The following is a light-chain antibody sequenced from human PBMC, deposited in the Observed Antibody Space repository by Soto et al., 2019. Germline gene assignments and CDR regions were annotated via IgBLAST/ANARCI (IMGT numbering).Light chain of an antibody. CDR2: DAS. J-gene: IGKJ1*01. V-gene: IGKV1-5*01. CDR1: QTVRRY. CDR3: QQYTNTNNPWM. Sequence: DIQMTQSSSSLSASXXDRVTITCRSSQTVRRYLNWYQQKPGKAPKLLXXDASTLQSGVASRFSGSGSGTEFTLIISGLQPDDSATYYCQQYTNTNNPWMFGQGTKVDIK.